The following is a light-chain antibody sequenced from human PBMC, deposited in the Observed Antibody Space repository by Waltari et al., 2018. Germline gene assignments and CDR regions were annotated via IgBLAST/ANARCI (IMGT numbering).Light chain of an antibody. V-gene: IGLV1-44*01. CDR3: AAWDDSLIWV. CDR1: PSNTGSNT. Sequence: QPVLIQPPSASGPPGQRVTIPCPGRPSNTGSNTVNWYRQLPGTAPKLLIYTNNQRPSGVPDRFSGSKSGTSASLAISGLQSEDEADYYCAAWDDSLIWVFGGGTKLTVL. CDR2: TNN. J-gene: IGLJ3*02.